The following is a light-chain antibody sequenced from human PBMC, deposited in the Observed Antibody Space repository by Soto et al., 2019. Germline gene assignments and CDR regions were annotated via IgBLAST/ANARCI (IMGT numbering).Light chain of an antibody. CDR1: TSNIETNT. Sequence: QRVTISCSGSTSNIETNTVSWFQQPPRTAPKLLIYSNNQRPSGVPDRFSGSKSGTSASLAISGLQSEDEADYYCAAWDDSLNGPHYVFGTGTKVTVL. CDR2: SNN. V-gene: IGLV1-44*01. CDR3: AAWDDSLNGPHYV. J-gene: IGLJ1*01.